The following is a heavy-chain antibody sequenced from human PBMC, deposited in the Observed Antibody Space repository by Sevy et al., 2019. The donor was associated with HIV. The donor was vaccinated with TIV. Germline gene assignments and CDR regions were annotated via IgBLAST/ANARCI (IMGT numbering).Heavy chain of an antibody. V-gene: IGHV3-9*01. CDR2: INWNSVGI. Sequence: GGSLRLSCTASGFTLDHHAMYWVRQAPGKGLEWVSGINWNSVGIGYAHSVKGRFTISRDNAKNSLYLHLNSLRADDTALYYCARERLAPYVYGADVWGQGTAVTVSS. J-gene: IGHJ6*02. CDR3: ARERLAPYVYGADV. D-gene: IGHD1-26*01. CDR1: GFTLDHHA.